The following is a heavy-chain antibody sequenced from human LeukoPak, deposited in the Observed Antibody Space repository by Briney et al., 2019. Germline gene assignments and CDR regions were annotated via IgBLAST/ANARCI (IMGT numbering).Heavy chain of an antibody. CDR2: IYHSGST. D-gene: IGHD3-3*01. Sequence: SETLSLTCTVSGGSISTYYWNWIRQSPGKGLEWIGEIYHSGSTNYNPSLKSRVTISVDKSKNQFSLKLSSVTAADTAFYYCARERLTGGYYSKSSFDYWGQGTLVTVSA. V-gene: IGHV4-59*12. CDR1: GGSISTYY. J-gene: IGHJ4*02. CDR3: ARERLTGGYYSKSSFDY.